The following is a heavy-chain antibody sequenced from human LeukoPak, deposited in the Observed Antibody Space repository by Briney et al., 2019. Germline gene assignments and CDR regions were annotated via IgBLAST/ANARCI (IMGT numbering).Heavy chain of an antibody. V-gene: IGHV1-18*01. D-gene: IGHD6-19*01. Sequence: ASVKVSCKASGYTFTSYGISWVRQAPGQGLEWMGWISAYNGNTNYAQKLQGRVTMTRDTSISTAYMELSRLRSDDTAVYYCARVRYSSGWYGFDYWGQGTLVTVSS. CDR3: ARVRYSSGWYGFDY. J-gene: IGHJ4*02. CDR1: GYTFTSYG. CDR2: ISAYNGNT.